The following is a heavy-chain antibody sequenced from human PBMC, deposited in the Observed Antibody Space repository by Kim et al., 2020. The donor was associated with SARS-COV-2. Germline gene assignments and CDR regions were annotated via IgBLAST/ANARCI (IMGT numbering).Heavy chain of an antibody. CDR3: ARGFITMIAVVIKPYYYYGLYL. J-gene: IGHJ6*02. CDR2: MNPNSGNT. Sequence: ASVKVSCKASGYTFTSYDINWVRQATGQGLEWMGWMNPNSGNTGYAQKFQGRLTMTRNTSISTAYMELSSLRSEDTAVYYCARGFITMIAVVIKPYYYYGLYLWGQGTTVTFSS. V-gene: IGHV1-8*01. D-gene: IGHD3-22*01. CDR1: GYTFTSYD.